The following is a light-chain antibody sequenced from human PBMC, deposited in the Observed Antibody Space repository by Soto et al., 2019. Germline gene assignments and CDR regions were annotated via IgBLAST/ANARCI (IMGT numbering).Light chain of an antibody. V-gene: IGKV3-20*01. J-gene: IGKJ4*01. CDR2: GAS. Sequence: EIMLTQSPGTLSLSPGERATLSCRASPSVSSRYLAWYQQRPGQSPTLLIYGASNRAPGIPDRFSGSGSGTDFTLTIDRLEPEDFVVYYCQQYGGSPPTFGGGTQVEIK. CDR3: QQYGGSPPT. CDR1: PSVSSRY.